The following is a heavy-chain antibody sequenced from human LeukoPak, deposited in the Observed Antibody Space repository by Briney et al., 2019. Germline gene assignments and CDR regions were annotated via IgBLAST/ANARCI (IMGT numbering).Heavy chain of an antibody. CDR2: ISNSGDTI. CDR1: GFIFSDYY. CDR3: ARVWGSYAVGY. V-gene: IGHV3-11*04. D-gene: IGHD3-16*01. J-gene: IGHJ4*02. Sequence: PGGSLRLSCAASGFIFSDYYMSWMRQAPGKGLEWVSYISNSGDTIHYADSVKGRFTISRDNVKNSLYLQMNSLRAEDTAVYYCARVWGSYAVGYWGQGTLVTVSS.